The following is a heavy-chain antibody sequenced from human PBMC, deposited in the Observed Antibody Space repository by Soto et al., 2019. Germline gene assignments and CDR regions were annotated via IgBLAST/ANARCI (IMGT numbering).Heavy chain of an antibody. D-gene: IGHD6-19*01. V-gene: IGHV4-39*01. J-gene: IGHJ4*02. CDR2: IYYSGST. CDR1: GGSISSSSYY. CDR3: ATSYSSGWYFRVSPSGPLDY. Sequence: QLQLQESGPGLVKPSETLSLTCTVSGGSISSSSYYWGWIRQPPGKGLEWIGSIYYSGSTYYNPSLKSRVTISVDTSKNQFSLKLSSVTAADTAVYYCATSYSSGWYFRVSPSGPLDYWGQGTLVTVSS.